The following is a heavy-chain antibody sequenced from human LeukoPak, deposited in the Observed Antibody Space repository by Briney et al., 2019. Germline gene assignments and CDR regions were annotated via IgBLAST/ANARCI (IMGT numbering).Heavy chain of an antibody. V-gene: IGHV4-59*08. D-gene: IGHD6-19*01. Sequence: SETLSLTCTVSGGSISSYYWSWIRQPPGKGLEWIGYIYYSGSTNYNPSLKSRVTISVDTSKNQFSLKLSSVTAADTAVYHCARGYSSGWYNWFDPWGQGTLVTVSS. CDR2: IYYSGST. J-gene: IGHJ5*02. CDR1: GGSISSYY. CDR3: ARGYSSGWYNWFDP.